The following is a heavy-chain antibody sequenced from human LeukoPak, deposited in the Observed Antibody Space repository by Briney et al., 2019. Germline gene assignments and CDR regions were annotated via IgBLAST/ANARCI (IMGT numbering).Heavy chain of an antibody. CDR1: GDSISSYY. CDR3: ATWAYTSSWSNWFDP. D-gene: IGHD6-13*01. Sequence: SETLSLTCTVSGDSISSYYWSWNRQPPGKGLEWIGCFYYSGYTNYNPSLKSRLTISVDTSKNQFSLKLSSVTAADTAMYYCATWAYTSSWSNWFDPWGQGTLVTVSS. V-gene: IGHV4-59*01. CDR2: FYYSGYT. J-gene: IGHJ5*02.